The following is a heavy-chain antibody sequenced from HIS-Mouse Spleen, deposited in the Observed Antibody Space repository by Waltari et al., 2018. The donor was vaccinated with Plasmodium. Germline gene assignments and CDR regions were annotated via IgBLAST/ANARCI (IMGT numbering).Heavy chain of an antibody. J-gene: IGHJ1*01. CDR1: GYTFTGYY. CDR2: INPNRGGK. V-gene: IGHV1-2*02. CDR3: ARVLGYKAAAGTFVEYFQH. D-gene: IGHD6-13*01. Sequence: QVQLVQSGAEVKKPGASVKVSCKASGYTFTGYYMHWVRQAPGQGLGGMGWINPNRGGKNCAQKVQGRVTRTRDTSMSTAYMGLSRLRSDDTAVYYCARVLGYKAAAGTFVEYFQHWGQGTLVTVSS.